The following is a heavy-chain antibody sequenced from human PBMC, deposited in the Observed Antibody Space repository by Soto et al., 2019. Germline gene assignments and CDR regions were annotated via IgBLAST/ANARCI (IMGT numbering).Heavy chain of an antibody. J-gene: IGHJ6*02. CDR3: ARSHLSGYYDYFYGMDV. Sequence: ASVKVSCKASGYTFSVYHMHWVRQAPGQGLEWMGWVHPNSGGTNYAQSFEGRVTMTRDTSINTAYMEMTSLRGDDTALYHCARSHLSGYYDYFYGMDVWGRGTTVTVSS. CDR2: VHPNSGGT. CDR1: GYTFSVYH. V-gene: IGHV1-2*02. D-gene: IGHD3-3*01.